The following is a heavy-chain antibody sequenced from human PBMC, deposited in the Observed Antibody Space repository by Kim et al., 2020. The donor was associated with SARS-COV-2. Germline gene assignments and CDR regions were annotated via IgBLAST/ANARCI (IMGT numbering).Heavy chain of an antibody. V-gene: IGHV1-18*01. Sequence: QKLQGRVTITTDTSTSTAYMELRSLRSDDTAEYYCARSYYYGSGYYFDYWGQGTLVTVSS. J-gene: IGHJ4*02. D-gene: IGHD3-10*01. CDR3: ARSYYYGSGYYFDY.